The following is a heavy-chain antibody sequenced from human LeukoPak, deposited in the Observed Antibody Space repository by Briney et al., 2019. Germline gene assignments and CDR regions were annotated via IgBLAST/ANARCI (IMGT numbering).Heavy chain of an antibody. CDR2: IYHSGST. J-gene: IGHJ5*02. CDR1: GYSISSGYY. D-gene: IGHD6-13*01. Sequence: AETLTLTCAASGYSISSGYYWGWIRQPPGKGLEWIGSIYHSGSTYYNPSLNSRATMSVDTSKNQFSLKLSTVTAADTAVYYCARDPGWQQLFWFDPWGQGTLVTVSS. V-gene: IGHV4-38-2*02. CDR3: ARDPGWQQLFWFDP.